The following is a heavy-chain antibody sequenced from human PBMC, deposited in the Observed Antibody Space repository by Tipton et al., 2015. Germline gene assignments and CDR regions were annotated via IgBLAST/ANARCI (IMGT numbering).Heavy chain of an antibody. CDR3: ATSDTFFGAEGLGVYDM. CDR1: GGFLDNFC. CDR2: IIPVLDVR. Sequence: QLVQSGAVLKKPGSSVRVSCKASGGFLDNFCINWVRQAPGQGPEWMGNIIPVLDVRNYAQHFRNRLALTADESTTTIYLDLSSLRSDDTAVYYCATSDTFFGAEGLGVYDMWGQGTLVTVS. V-gene: IGHV1-69*18. D-gene: IGHD5/OR15-5a*01. J-gene: IGHJ4*01.